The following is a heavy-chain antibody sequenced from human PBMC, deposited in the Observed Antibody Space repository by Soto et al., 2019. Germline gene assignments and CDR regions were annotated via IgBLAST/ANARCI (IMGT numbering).Heavy chain of an antibody. D-gene: IGHD3-10*01. Sequence: QVQLVESGGGVVHPGRSLRLSCAASGFNFSNYGMQWVRQAPGKGLEWGAHIWYDGSNKYYADSMKGRFTISRDNSKNTLYLQMDSLRPDDTAVYYCASASGATVSWGQGTLVTV. CDR2: IWYDGSNK. CDR1: GFNFSNYG. V-gene: IGHV3-33*01. J-gene: IGHJ5*02. CDR3: ASASGATVS.